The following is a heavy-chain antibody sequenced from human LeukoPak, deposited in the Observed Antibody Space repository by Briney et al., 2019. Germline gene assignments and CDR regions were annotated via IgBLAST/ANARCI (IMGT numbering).Heavy chain of an antibody. D-gene: IGHD4-17*01. CDR2: IKQDGSEK. V-gene: IGHV3-7*01. J-gene: IGHJ4*02. CDR1: GFTFTTSW. CDR3: ARNPVGGDYTSDFFDY. Sequence: PGGSLRLSCSASGFTFTTSWMSWVRQAPGKGLEWVANIKQDGSEKYYMDSVKGRFTLSRDNAKNSLYLQMNTLRAEDTAVYYCARNPVGGDYTSDFFDYWGQGTLVTVSS.